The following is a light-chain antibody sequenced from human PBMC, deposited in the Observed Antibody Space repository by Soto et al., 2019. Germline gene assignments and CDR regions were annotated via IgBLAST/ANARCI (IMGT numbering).Light chain of an antibody. CDR1: QSVSTSY. CDR2: GAS. CDR3: QHYGNSPPYT. V-gene: IGKV3-20*01. J-gene: IGKJ5*01. Sequence: EIVLTQSPATLSLSPGERATLSCRASQSVSTSYLAWYQQKPGQGPRLLIYGASGRATGIPDRFSGSGSGTDFTLTISRLEPEDFAVYYCQHYGNSPPYTFGQGTRLEI.